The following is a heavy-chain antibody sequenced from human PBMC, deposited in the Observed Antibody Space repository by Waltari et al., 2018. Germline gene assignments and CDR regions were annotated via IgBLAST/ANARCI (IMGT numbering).Heavy chain of an antibody. CDR3: AHRGYGSKWDSSDFDS. J-gene: IGHJ4*02. CDR2: IYWNDDK. Sequence: QITLKESGPPLVKPPQTLTLTCTFSGFSLSTTGVGVGWLRQPPGQALEWLALIYWNDDKRYNPSLKSRLTVTKDTSKNQVVLTMTNMDPVDTANYYCAHRGYGSKWDSSDFDSWGQGTLVTVSS. CDR1: GFSLSTTGVG. D-gene: IGHD6-13*01. V-gene: IGHV2-5*01.